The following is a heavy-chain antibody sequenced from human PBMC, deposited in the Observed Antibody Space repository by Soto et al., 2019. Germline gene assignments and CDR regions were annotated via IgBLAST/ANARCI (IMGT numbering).Heavy chain of an antibody. CDR2: IYYSGST. D-gene: IGHD3-3*01. CDR3: ARQRGGYYIVYYFDY. CDR1: GGSISSSSYY. Sequence: SETLSLTCTVSGGSISSSSYYWGWIRQPPGKGLEWIGRIYYSGSTYYNPSLKSRVTISVDTSKNQFSLKLSSVTAADTAVYYCARQRGGYYIVYYFDYWGQGTLVTVSS. V-gene: IGHV4-39*01. J-gene: IGHJ4*02.